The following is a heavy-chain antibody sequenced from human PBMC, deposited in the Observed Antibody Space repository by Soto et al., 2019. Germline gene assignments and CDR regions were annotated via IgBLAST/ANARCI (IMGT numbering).Heavy chain of an antibody. CDR1: GFTFSLYS. D-gene: IGHD3-10*01. CDR2: ISRSSTGI. Sequence: EVQLVESGGGLVQPGGSLRLSCAASGFTFSLYSMSWVRQAPGKGLEWVSYISRSSTGIHYADSVKGRFTISRDDATNSMHLQMNGVRDGDSAVYYCARAVTWGLDVWGQGTTV. CDR3: ARAVTWGLDV. V-gene: IGHV3-48*02. J-gene: IGHJ6*02.